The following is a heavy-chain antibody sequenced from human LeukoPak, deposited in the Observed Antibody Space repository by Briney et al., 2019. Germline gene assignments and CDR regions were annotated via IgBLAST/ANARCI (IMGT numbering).Heavy chain of an antibody. Sequence: ASVKVSCKASGYTFTSYGISWVRQAPGQGLEWMGWISAYNGNTNYAQKLQGRVTMTTDTSTSTAYMELRSLRSDDTAVYYCARSPYSSSRNLGGDYWGQGTLVTVSS. CDR1: GYTFTSYG. V-gene: IGHV1-18*01. CDR3: ARSPYSSSRNLGGDY. J-gene: IGHJ4*02. CDR2: ISAYNGNT. D-gene: IGHD6-13*01.